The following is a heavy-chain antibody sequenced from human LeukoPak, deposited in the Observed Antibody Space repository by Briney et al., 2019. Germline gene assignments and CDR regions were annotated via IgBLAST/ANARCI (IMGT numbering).Heavy chain of an antibody. D-gene: IGHD2-2*02. CDR2: INPNSGGT. V-gene: IGHV1-2*02. Sequence: RASVKVSCKVSGYTLTELSMHWVRQAPGQGLEWMGWINPNSGGTNYAQKFQGRVTMTRDTSISTAYMELSRLRSDDTAVYYCARDSTAIVVVPAAICDYWGQGTLVTVSS. CDR3: ARDSTAIVVVPAAICDY. J-gene: IGHJ4*02. CDR1: GYTLTELS.